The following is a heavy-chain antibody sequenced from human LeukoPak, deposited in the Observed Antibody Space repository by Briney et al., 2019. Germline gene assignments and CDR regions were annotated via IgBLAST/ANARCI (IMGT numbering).Heavy chain of an antibody. CDR1: GGTFSSYA. Sequence: VKVSCKASGGTFSSYAISWVRQAPGQGLEWMGGIIPIFGTANYAQKFQGRVTITADESTSTAYMELSSLRSEDTAVYYCARVRPPPYYYYGMDVWGQGTTVTVSS. CDR2: IIPIFGTA. J-gene: IGHJ6*02. CDR3: ARVRPPPYYYYGMDV. V-gene: IGHV1-69*13. D-gene: IGHD6-6*01.